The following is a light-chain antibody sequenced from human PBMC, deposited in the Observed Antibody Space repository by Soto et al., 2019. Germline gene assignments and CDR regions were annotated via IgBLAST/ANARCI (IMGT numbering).Light chain of an antibody. Sequence: DIQMTQSPSSLSASVGDRVTITCRASQSISTYLHWYQQKPGKAPKLLIDGASSVQSGVPSRFSGSGSGTDFTLTISNLQPEDFATYYCQQSYSTPLTFGGGTKLDIK. V-gene: IGKV1-39*01. CDR2: GAS. CDR3: QQSYSTPLT. J-gene: IGKJ4*01. CDR1: QSISTY.